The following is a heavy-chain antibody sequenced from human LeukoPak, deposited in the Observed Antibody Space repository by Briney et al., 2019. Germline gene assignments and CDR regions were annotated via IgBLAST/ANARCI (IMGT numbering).Heavy chain of an antibody. Sequence: ASVKVSCKASGYTFTRYYMHWVRQAPGQGLERMGIINPSGGSTNYAQKFQGRVTMTRDTSTNTVYMELSSLRSEDTAVYYCARGPSITMVRGGQWYYYMDVWGKGTTVTISS. CDR2: INPSGGST. V-gene: IGHV1-46*01. CDR3: ARGPSITMVRGGQWYYYMDV. CDR1: GYTFTRYY. D-gene: IGHD3-10*01. J-gene: IGHJ6*03.